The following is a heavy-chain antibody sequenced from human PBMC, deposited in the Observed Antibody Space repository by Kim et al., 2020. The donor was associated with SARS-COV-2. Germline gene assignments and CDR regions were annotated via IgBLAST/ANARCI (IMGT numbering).Heavy chain of an antibody. Sequence: ASVKVSCKASGYTFTSYDINWVRQATGQGLEWMGWMNPNSGNTGYAQKFQGRVTMTRNTSISTAYMELSSLRSEDTAVYYCAREASYGLTWGYYYYGMDVWGQGTTVTVSS. J-gene: IGHJ6*02. CDR2: MNPNSGNT. CDR1: GYTFTSYD. CDR3: AREASYGLTWGYYYYGMDV. V-gene: IGHV1-8*01. D-gene: IGHD5-18*01.